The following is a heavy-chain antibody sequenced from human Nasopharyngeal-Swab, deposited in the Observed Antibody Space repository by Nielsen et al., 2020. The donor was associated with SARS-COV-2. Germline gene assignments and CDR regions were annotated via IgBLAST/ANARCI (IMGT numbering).Heavy chain of an antibody. V-gene: IGHV2-5*02. CDR3: VHSTGWRLDY. Sequence: RQAPGKALEWFALLYWDDDNRYNPTLKSRITITKDTSKNHVGLTMTNMDPVDTATYFCVHSTGWRLDYWGQGTLVTVSS. CDR2: LYWDDDN. D-gene: IGHD6-19*01. J-gene: IGHJ4*02.